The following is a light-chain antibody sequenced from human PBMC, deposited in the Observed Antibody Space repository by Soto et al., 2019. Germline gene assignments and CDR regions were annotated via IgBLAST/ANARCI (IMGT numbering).Light chain of an antibody. CDR2: DVS. CDR1: RSDVGGYSY. V-gene: IGLV2-14*01. CDR3: ASYTTSSTYV. J-gene: IGLJ1*01. Sequence: QSALTQPASVSGSPGQSIAISCTGTRSDVGGYSYVSWYQQQPGKAPKLVISDVSNRPSGVSDRFSGSKSGNTASLTISGLQTEYEADYYCASYTTSSTYVFGTGTKVTVL.